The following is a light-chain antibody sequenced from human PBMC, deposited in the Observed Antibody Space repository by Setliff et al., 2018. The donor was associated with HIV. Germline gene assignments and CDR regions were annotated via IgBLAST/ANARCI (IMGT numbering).Light chain of an antibody. CDR3: SSYTSTSTLCV. CDR1: RSDVGGYNY. Sequence: QSALAQAASVSGSPGQSINMSCTGTRSDVGGYNYVSWYQQHPGKAPKLMIYDVSNRPSGVSNRFSGSKSGNTASLTISGLQAEDEADYYCSSYTSTSTLCVFGTGTRSPS. V-gene: IGLV2-14*03. CDR2: DVS. J-gene: IGLJ1*01.